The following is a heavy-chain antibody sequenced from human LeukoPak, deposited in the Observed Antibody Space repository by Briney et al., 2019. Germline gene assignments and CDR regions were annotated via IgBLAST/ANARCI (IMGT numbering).Heavy chain of an antibody. V-gene: IGHV3-30*02. D-gene: IGHD2-2*01. J-gene: IGHJ4*02. CDR2: IRYDGSDK. CDR3: AKDSIVVVPAAMHQDYFDY. Sequence: GGSLRLSCIASGFTLSSYGMHWVRQAPGKGLEWVAFIRYDGSDKYYADSVKGRFTISRDNSKNTLNLQMNSPRAEDTAVYYYAKDSIVVVPAAMHQDYFDYWGQGTLVTVSS. CDR1: GFTLSSYG.